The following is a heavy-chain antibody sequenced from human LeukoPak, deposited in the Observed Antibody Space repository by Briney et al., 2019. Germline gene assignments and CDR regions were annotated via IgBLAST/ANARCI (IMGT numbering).Heavy chain of an antibody. CDR1: GDSISSGGYY. V-gene: IGHV4-31*03. D-gene: IGHD5-12*01. J-gene: IGHJ4*02. Sequence: SQTLSLTCTVSGDSISSGGYYWSWIRQHPGKGLEWIGYIYYSGSTFYNPSLKSRVPISVDTSKNQFSLRLSSVTAADTAVYYCAREPRGGGYSFDYWGQGTLVTVSS. CDR3: AREPRGGGYSFDY. CDR2: IYYSGST.